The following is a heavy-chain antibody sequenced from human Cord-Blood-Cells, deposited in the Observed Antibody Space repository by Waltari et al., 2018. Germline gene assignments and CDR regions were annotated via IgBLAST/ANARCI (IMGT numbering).Heavy chain of an antibody. V-gene: IGHV5-51*01. J-gene: IGHJ3*02. Sequence: EVQLVQSGAEVKQPGESLKISCKGSGYSCTSYWIGWVRQMPGKGLEWMGIIYPGDSDTRYSPSFQGQVTISADKSISTAYLQWSSLKASDTAMYYCARAHNYYDSSGYSWDAFDIWGQGTMVTVSS. CDR1: GYSCTSYW. CDR3: ARAHNYYDSSGYSWDAFDI. D-gene: IGHD3-22*01. CDR2: IYPGDSDT.